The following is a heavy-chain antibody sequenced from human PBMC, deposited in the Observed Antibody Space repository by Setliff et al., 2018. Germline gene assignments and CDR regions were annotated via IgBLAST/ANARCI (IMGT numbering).Heavy chain of an antibody. D-gene: IGHD4-17*01. J-gene: IGHJ4*02. Sequence: PSETLSLTCVGSGFAFSSYNMSWVRQAPGKGLEWVSGISGSGGSTYYADSVKGRFTISRDNSKNSCFLQMNNLRVEDTATYYCAKDTVNDGFWDFDSWGQGIVVTVSS. CDR3: AKDTVNDGFWDFDS. V-gene: IGHV3-23*01. CDR1: GFAFSSYN. CDR2: ISGSGGST.